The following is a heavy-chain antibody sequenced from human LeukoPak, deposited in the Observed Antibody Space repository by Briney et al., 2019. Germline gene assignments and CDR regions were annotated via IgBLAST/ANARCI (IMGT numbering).Heavy chain of an antibody. Sequence: GESLKISCKGSGYSFTNYWIGWVRQMPGKGLEWMGIIYPGDSGTRYSPSFQGQVTISADKSINTAYLQWSSLKASDTAMYYCARHQTRMVQTDPMDVWGQGTTVTVSS. CDR1: GYSFTNYW. CDR3: ARHQTRMVQTDPMDV. J-gene: IGHJ6*02. D-gene: IGHD3-10*01. CDR2: IYPGDSGT. V-gene: IGHV5-51*01.